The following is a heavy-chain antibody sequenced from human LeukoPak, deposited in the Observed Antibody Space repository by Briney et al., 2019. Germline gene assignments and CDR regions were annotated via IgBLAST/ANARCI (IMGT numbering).Heavy chain of an antibody. CDR3: AKDGFNYTSRDNDGFDT. D-gene: IGHD3-3*01. CDR1: GFSVGSYG. J-gene: IGHJ3*02. CDR2: FSGNGEWT. Sequence: PGGSLRLSCAASGFSVGSYGMSWVRQAPGKRLEWVSTFSGNGEWTHYTDSVKGRFTTSRDKTKNTLYLQMNSLIFEDAALYYCAKDGFNYTSRDNDGFDTWGQGTMVTVSS. V-gene: IGHV3-23*01.